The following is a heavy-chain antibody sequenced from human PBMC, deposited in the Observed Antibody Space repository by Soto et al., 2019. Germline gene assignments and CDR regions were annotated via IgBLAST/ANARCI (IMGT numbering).Heavy chain of an antibody. CDR2: VNHRGSA. V-gene: IGHV4-34*01. D-gene: IGHD2-21*01. CDR3: ARDAFCGSGTCRFVHWFDP. J-gene: IGHJ5*02. Sequence: PSETLSLTCAVSGGPFSGVYWSWIRQPPGKGLEWIGGVNHRGSANYNPSLESRVTMSVDTSKNQFSLKLTSVTAADSAVYYCARDAFCGSGTCRFVHWFDPRRHVTLVTVPS. CDR1: GGPFSGVY.